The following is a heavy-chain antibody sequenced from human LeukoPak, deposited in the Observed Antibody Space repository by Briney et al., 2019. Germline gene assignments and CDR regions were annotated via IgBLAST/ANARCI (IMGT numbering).Heavy chain of an antibody. CDR2: IGTKTGGGTT. V-gene: IGHV3-15*04. D-gene: IGHD3-16*01. J-gene: IGHJ4*02. CDR1: GFTFNNAW. Sequence: GGSLRLSCAASGFTFNNAWMSWVRQAPGKGLEWVGLIGTKTGGGTTDYAAPVKGRFTISRDDSVNTLFVQMNSLKAEDTAVYYCTREYWGSFSYWGQGTLVTVSS. CDR3: TREYWGSFSY.